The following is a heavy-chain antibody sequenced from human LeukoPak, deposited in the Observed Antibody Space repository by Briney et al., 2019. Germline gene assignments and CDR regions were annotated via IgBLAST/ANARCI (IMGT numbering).Heavy chain of an antibody. CDR1: GGSISSYY. CDR3: ARTRVPSSARVYFDY. Sequence: SETLSLTCTVSGGSISSYYWSWIRQPPGKGLEWIGYIYYSGSTNYNPSLKSRVTISVDTSKNQFSLKLSSVTAADTAVYYCARTRVPSSARVYFDYWGQGTLATVSS. CDR2: IYYSGST. V-gene: IGHV4-59*01. J-gene: IGHJ4*02. D-gene: IGHD5/OR15-5a*01.